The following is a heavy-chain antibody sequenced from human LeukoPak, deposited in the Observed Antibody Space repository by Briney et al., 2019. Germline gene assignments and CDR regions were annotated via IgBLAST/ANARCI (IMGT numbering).Heavy chain of an antibody. CDR3: EGGVYYRDFDY. CDR1: GFTFSSYA. CDR2: ISGSGGST. V-gene: IGHV3-23*01. D-gene: IGHD3-22*01. J-gene: IGHJ4*02. Sequence: GGSLRLSCAASGFTFSSYAMRWVRQAPGKGLEWVSAISGSGGSTYYADSVKGRFTISRDNSKNSLYLQMSSLRAEDTAVYYCEGGVYYRDFDYWGQGTLVTVSS.